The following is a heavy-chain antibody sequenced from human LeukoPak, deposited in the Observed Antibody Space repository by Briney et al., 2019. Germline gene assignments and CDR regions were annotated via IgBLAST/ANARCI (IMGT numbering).Heavy chain of an antibody. CDR2: INHSGST. D-gene: IGHD6-19*01. V-gene: IGHV4-34*01. Sequence: SETLSLTCAVYGGSFSGYYWSWIRQPPGKGLEWIGEINHSGSTNYNPSLKSRVTISVDTSKNQFSLKLSSVTAADTAVYYCARGGSGWLRYYYYYYGMDVWGQGTTVTVSS. J-gene: IGHJ6*02. CDR3: ARGGSGWLRYYYYYYGMDV. CDR1: GGSFSGYY.